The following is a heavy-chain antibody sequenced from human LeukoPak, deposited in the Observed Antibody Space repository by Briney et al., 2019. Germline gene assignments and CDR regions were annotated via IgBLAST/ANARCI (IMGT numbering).Heavy chain of an antibody. CDR3: ARGLTIFGDVTVYYYYMDV. D-gene: IGHD3-3*01. CDR1: GFTFSTYA. J-gene: IGHJ6*03. Sequence: PGGSLRLSCAASGFTFSTYAMNWVRQAPGKGLEWVSAISPIGSRTYYADSVKGRFTISRDSSKNTVSLQMDSLRAEDTAVYYCARGLTIFGDVTVYYYYMDVWGKGTPVTVSS. V-gene: IGHV3-23*01. CDR2: ISPIGSRT.